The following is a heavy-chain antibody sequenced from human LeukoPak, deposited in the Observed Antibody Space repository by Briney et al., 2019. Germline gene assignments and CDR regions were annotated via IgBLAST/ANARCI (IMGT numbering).Heavy chain of an antibody. CDR1: GYTFSGYY. D-gene: IGHD2-15*01. Sequence: ASVKVSCKASGYTFSGYYTHWVRQAPGQGLEWMGWINPNSGGTNYAQKFQGRVTMTRDTSISTAYMELSRLRSDDTAVYYCARVGYCSGGSCPRKHFDYWGQGTLVTVSS. CDR2: INPNSGGT. J-gene: IGHJ4*02. V-gene: IGHV1-2*02. CDR3: ARVGYCSGGSCPRKHFDY.